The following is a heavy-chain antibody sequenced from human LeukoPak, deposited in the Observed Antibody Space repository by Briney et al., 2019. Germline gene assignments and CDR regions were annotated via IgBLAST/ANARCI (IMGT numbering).Heavy chain of an antibody. CDR1: GVTFSSYG. CDR2: IWYDGSNK. J-gene: IGHJ3*02. CDR3: ARDGWVLVGAFYN. Sequence: PGRSLRLSCAASGVTFSSYGMNWVRQAPGKGLEWVAVIWYDGSNKYYADSVKGRFTISRDNSKNTLYLQMNSLRAEDTAVYYCARDGWVLVGAFYNWGQGTMVTVSS. D-gene: IGHD1-26*01. V-gene: IGHV3-33*01.